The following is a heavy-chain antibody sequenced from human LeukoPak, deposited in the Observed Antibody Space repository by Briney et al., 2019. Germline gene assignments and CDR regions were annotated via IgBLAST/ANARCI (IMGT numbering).Heavy chain of an antibody. V-gene: IGHV3-48*03. CDR3: ARDRGLNSYGLDY. CDR2: NSSSGTTK. CDR1: GFTFSSYE. Sequence: PGGSLRLPCAASGFTFSSYEMNWVRQAPGKGLEWVSYNSSSGTTKYYADSVKGRFTISRDNVKNSLYLQMNSLRAEDTAVYYCARDRGLNSYGLDYWGQGTLVTVSS. J-gene: IGHJ4*02. D-gene: IGHD5-18*01.